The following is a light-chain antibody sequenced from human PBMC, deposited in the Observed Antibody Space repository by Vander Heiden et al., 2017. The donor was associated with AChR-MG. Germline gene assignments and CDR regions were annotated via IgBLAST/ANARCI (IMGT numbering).Light chain of an antibody. Sequence: QSVLTQPPSASGTPGQRVTISCPGSSSNIGSNTVNWYQQLPGTAPKLIIYSNNQRPSGVPDRFSGSKSGTSASLAISGLQSEDEADYYCAAWDDSLNGVVFGGGTKLTVL. CDR2: SNN. CDR3: AAWDDSLNGVV. J-gene: IGLJ2*01. V-gene: IGLV1-44*01. CDR1: SSNIGSNT.